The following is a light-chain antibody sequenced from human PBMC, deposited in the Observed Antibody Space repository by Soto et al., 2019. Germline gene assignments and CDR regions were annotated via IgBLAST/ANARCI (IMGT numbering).Light chain of an antibody. V-gene: IGKV3-20*01. Sequence: EVVLTQSPGTLSLSPGDRATLSCRASLSVSDNYLAWYQQKSGRAPRLLIYGASIRAIGVPDRFIGSASGTDFTLTITGLEPDEVGVYYCQQYEASSPLTFGGGTRVDMK. CDR1: LSVSDNY. J-gene: IGKJ4*01. CDR3: QQYEASSPLT. CDR2: GAS.